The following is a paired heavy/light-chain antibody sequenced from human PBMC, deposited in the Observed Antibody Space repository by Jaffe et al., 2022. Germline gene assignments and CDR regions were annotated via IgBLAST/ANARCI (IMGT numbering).Light chain of an antibody. CDR2: DVS. Sequence: QSALTQPRSVSGSPGQSVTISCIGTSSDVGGYNYVSWYQQHPGKAPKLMICDVSERPSGVPDRFSGSKSGNTASLTISGLQAEDEADYYCCSSAGSSAGSYTWVFGGGTKLTVL. CDR3: CSSAGSSAGSYTWV. J-gene: IGLJ3*02. CDR1: SSDVGGYNY. V-gene: IGLV2-11*01.
Heavy chain of an antibody. CDR3: ARSTRYHFDY. D-gene: IGHD2-2*01. Sequence: QVHLVESGGGVVQPGGSLRLSCAASGFTFHNYGIHWLRQAPGKGLEWVALIWTDGSKTYYADSVRGRFTISRDNSRNTMSLQMNSLGPEDTAVYFCARSTRYHFDYWGQGTLVTVSS. CDR2: IWTDGSKT. V-gene: IGHV3-30*02. J-gene: IGHJ4*02. CDR1: GFTFHNYG.